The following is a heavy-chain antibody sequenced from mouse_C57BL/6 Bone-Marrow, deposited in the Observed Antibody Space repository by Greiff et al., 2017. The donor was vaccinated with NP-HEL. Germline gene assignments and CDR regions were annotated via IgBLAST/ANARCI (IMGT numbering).Heavy chain of an antibody. CDR2: IYPGDGDT. CDR1: GYAFSSSW. Sequence: VQLQESGPELVKPGASVKISCKASGYAFSSSWMNWVKQRPGKGLEWIGRIYPGDGDTNYNGKFKGKATLTADKSSSTAYMQLSSLTSEDSAVYFCARWDGYDYGDGFAYWGQGTLVTVSA. CDR3: ARWDGYDYGDGFAY. V-gene: IGHV1-82*01. J-gene: IGHJ3*01. D-gene: IGHD2-4*01.